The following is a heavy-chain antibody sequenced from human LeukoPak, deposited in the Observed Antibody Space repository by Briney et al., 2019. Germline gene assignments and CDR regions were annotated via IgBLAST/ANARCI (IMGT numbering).Heavy chain of an antibody. J-gene: IGHJ3*01. Sequence: SQTLSLTCAISGDSVSGNSTAYNWIRQSPSRGLEWLGRTYYRSKWYNDYVVSVKSRITINADTSKNQLSLQLNSVTPEDTAVYYCARGGQGDGYSADEAFDFWGQGTMVTVSS. V-gene: IGHV6-1*01. CDR2: TYYRSKWYN. CDR3: ARGGQGDGYSADEAFDF. D-gene: IGHD5-24*01. CDR1: GDSVSGNSTA.